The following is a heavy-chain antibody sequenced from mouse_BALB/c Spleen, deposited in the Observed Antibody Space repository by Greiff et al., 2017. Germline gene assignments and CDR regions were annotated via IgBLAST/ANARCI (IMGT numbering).Heavy chain of an antibody. D-gene: IGHD1-1*02. Sequence: VKLMESGPGLVAPSQSLSITCTVSGFSLTSYGVHWVRQPPGKGLEWLGVIWAGGSTNYNSALMSRLSISKDNSKSQVFLKMNSLQTDDTAMYYCARDGTRYYYAMDYWGQGTSVTVSS. CDR3: ARDGTRYYYAMDY. CDR2: IWAGGST. CDR1: GFSLTSYG. J-gene: IGHJ4*01. V-gene: IGHV2-9*02.